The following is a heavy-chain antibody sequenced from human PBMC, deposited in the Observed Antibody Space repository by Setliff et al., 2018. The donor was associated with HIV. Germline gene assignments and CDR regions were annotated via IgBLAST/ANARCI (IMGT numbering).Heavy chain of an antibody. J-gene: IGHJ4*02. V-gene: IGHV1-8*02. CDR3: ARDRGGSWTFDH. CDR1: GYTFTSYD. CDR2: MNPNNGNT. Sequence: ASVKVSCKASGYTFTSYDINWVRQATGQGLEWMGWMNPNNGNTGYAQKFQGRVTMTRNTSISTAYMELSSLRSEDTAVYYCARDRGGSWTFDHWGQGTLVTVSS. D-gene: IGHD2-15*01.